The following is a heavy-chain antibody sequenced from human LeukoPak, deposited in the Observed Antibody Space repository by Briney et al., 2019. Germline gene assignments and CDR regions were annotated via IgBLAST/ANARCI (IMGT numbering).Heavy chain of an antibody. CDR1: GFTFTTYW. Sequence: GGSLRLSCAASGFTFTTYWMHWVRQAPGKGLVWVSRINSDGSITSYADSVKGRFTNSRDNAKNTLYLQMNSLRAEDTAVYYCARDAVDTANAVWGQGTTVTVSS. J-gene: IGHJ6*02. CDR3: ARDAVDTANAV. CDR2: INSDGSIT. D-gene: IGHD5-18*01. V-gene: IGHV3-74*01.